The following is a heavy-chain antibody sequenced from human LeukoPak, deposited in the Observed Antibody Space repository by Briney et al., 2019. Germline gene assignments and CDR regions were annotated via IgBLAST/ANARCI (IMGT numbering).Heavy chain of an antibody. D-gene: IGHD2-8*01. CDR2: ISTHSGNT. V-gene: IGHV1-18*01. J-gene: IGHJ5*02. CDR3: ARDRGMVWSGP. Sequence: ASVKVFCKASGYIFTDYGISWVRQAPGQGLEWLGWISTHSGNTNYAQKFQGRVTMTADTSTNTAYMEVRSLRSDDTAMYYCARDRGMVWSGPWGQGTLVTVSS. CDR1: GYIFTDYG.